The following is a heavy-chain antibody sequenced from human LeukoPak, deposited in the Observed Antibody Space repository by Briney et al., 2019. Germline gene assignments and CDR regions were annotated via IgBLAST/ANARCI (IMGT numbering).Heavy chain of an antibody. CDR3: AGCRWNYHYFEH. Sequence: PGGSLRLSCAASGFTASGNYMTWGRQAPGKGLECDSVIYSGGSTYYADSVEGRFTISRDNSKNTLYLHMNSLRAEDTAVYYCAGCRWNYHYFEHWGQGTLVTVSS. J-gene: IGHJ4*02. CDR2: IYSGGST. D-gene: IGHD1-7*01. CDR1: GFTASGNY. V-gene: IGHV3-66*01.